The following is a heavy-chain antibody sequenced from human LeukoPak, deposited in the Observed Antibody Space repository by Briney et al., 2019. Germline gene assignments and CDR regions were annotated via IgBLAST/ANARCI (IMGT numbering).Heavy chain of an antibody. CDR1: GGSISSYY. V-gene: IGHV4-59*01. CDR3: AGERGYRYGVDC. D-gene: IGHD5-18*01. J-gene: IGHJ4*02. Sequence: PSETLSLTCTVSGGSISSYYWSWIRQPPGKGLEWIGYISYSGSTNYNPSGSTNYSPSLKSRVTISLDTSKNQFSLKLSSVTAADTAVYYCAGERGYRYGVDCWGQGSLATVSS. CDR2: ISYSGST.